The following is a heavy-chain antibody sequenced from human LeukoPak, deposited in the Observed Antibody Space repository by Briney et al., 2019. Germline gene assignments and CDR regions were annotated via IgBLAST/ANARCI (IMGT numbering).Heavy chain of an antibody. D-gene: IGHD2-2*01. J-gene: IGHJ4*02. Sequence: ASVKVSCKASGYTFTSYYMHWVRQAPGQGLEWMGIINPSGGSTSYAQKFQGRVTMTRDTSTSTVYMELSSLRSGDTAVYYCARDSHLDCSSASCFSAYYFDYWGQGTLVTVSS. CDR3: ARDSHLDCSSASCFSAYYFDY. CDR2: INPSGGST. CDR1: GYTFTSYY. V-gene: IGHV1-46*01.